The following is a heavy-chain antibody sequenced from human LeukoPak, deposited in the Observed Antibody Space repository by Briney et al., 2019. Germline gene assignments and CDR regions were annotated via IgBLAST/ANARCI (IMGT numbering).Heavy chain of an antibody. CDR3: AREMKVAVRRGDYYYYMDV. CDR2: IYYSGST. J-gene: IGHJ6*03. CDR1: GGSISSYY. Sequence: KPSETLSLTCTVSGGSISSYYWSWIRQPPGKGLEWIGYIYYSGSTNYNPSLKSRVTISVDTSKNQFSLKLSSVTAADTAVYYCAREMKVAVRRGDYYYYMDVWGKGTTVTVSS. V-gene: IGHV4-59*01. D-gene: IGHD3-22*01.